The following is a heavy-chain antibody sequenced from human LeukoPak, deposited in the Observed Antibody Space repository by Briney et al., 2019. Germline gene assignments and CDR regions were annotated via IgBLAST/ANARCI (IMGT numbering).Heavy chain of an antibody. CDR3: ARANPVYGDFDY. V-gene: IGHV3-53*01. CDR1: GLTVNDNY. CDR2: IFPDGQT. J-gene: IGHJ4*02. D-gene: IGHD4-17*01. Sequence: GGSLRLSCALSGLTVNDNYMSWVRQAPGKGLEWVSLIFPDGQTYYADFVQGRFSITRDMSRNILFLDMSSLRAEDTAVFFCARANPVYGDFDYWGQGTLVTVSS.